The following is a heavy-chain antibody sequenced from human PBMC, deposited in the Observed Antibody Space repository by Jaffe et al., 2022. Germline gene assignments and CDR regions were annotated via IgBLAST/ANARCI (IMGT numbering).Heavy chain of an antibody. Sequence: QVQLQESGPGLVKPSETLSLTCTVSGGSVSSGSYYWSWIRQPPGKGLEWIGYIYYSGSTNYNPSLKSRVTISVDTSKNQFSLKLSSVTAADTAVYYCAREWVEVPAPNPLGPAFDIWGQGTMVTVSS. D-gene: IGHD2-2*01. CDR1: GGSVSSGSYY. CDR2: IYYSGST. V-gene: IGHV4-61*01. J-gene: IGHJ3*02. CDR3: AREWVEVPAPNPLGPAFDI.